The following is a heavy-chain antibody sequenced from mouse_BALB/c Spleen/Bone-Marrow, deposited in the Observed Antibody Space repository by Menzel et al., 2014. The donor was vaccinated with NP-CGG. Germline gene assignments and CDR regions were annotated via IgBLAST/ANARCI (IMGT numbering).Heavy chain of an antibody. Sequence: EVQGVESGGGLVQPGGSLKLSCAASGFDFSRYWMSWVRQAPGKGLEWIGEINPDSSTINHTPSLKDKFIISRDNAKNTLYPQMSKVRSEDTALYYCARQGYNGKGDYWGQGTTLTVSS. D-gene: IGHD2-1*01. V-gene: IGHV4-1*02. CDR1: GFDFSRYW. CDR3: ARQGYNGKGDY. J-gene: IGHJ2*01. CDR2: INPDSSTI.